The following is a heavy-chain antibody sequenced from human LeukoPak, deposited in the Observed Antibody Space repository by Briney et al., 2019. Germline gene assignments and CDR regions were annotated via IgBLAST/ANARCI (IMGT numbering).Heavy chain of an antibody. CDR2: IYYNGNT. Sequence: PSETLSLTCTLSGGSINNYYWSWIRQPPGKGLEWIGYIYYNGNTNYNPSLKSRVTISVDTSKNQFSLKLSSVTAADTAVYFCAREYSSGLNWFDPWGQGTLVTVSS. V-gene: IGHV4-59*01. CDR3: AREYSSGLNWFDP. J-gene: IGHJ5*02. D-gene: IGHD6-19*01. CDR1: GGSINNYY.